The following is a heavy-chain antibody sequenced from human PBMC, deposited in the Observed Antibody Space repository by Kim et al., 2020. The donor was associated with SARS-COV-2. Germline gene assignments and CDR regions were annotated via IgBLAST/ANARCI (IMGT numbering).Heavy chain of an antibody. CDR2: K. J-gene: IGHJ6*02. D-gene: IGHD2-8*01. CDR3: ARESSNGMDV. V-gene: IGHV3-7*03. Sequence: KYYGDSVKGRFTISRDNAKKLLYLQMSSLRAEDTAVYYCARESSNGMDVWGQGTTVTVSS.